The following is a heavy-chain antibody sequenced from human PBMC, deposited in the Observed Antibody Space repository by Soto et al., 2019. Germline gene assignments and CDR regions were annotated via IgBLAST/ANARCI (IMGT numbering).Heavy chain of an antibody. Sequence: QVQLVESGGGVVQPGRSLRLSCAASGFTFSSYGMHWVRQAPGKGLEWVAVISYDGSNKYYADSVKGRFTISRDNSKNTLYLQMNSLRAEDTAVYYCANEGARDDYWGQGTLVTVSS. CDR1: GFTFSSYG. CDR3: ANEGARDDY. J-gene: IGHJ4*02. CDR2: ISYDGSNK. V-gene: IGHV3-30*18.